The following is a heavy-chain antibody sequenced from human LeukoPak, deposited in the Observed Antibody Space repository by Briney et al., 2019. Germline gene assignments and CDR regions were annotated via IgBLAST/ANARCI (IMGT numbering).Heavy chain of an antibody. CDR3: ARHTRGYNGYEPFDY. Sequence: SETLSLTCTVSGGSISSGGYYWSWIRQPPGKGLEWIGYIYHSGSTYYNPSLKSRVTISVDRSKNQFSLKLSSVTAADTAVYYCARHTRGYNGYEPFDYWGQGTLVTVSS. J-gene: IGHJ4*02. V-gene: IGHV4-30-2*01. CDR2: IYHSGST. CDR1: GGSISSGGYY. D-gene: IGHD5-12*01.